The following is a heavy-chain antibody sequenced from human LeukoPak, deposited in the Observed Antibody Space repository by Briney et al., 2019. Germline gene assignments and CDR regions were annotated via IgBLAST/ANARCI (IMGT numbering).Heavy chain of an antibody. J-gene: IGHJ5*02. V-gene: IGHV1-2*04. D-gene: IGHD6-19*01. CDR1: GYIFTDYY. Sequence: GASVKVSCKASGYIFTDYYMHWVRQAPGQELGWMGRINPNSGGTNYAQKFQGWVTMTRDTSISTAYMELSRLRSDDTAVYYCARNPLPESETGYSSGWYAGGWFDPWGQGTLVTVSS. CDR3: ARNPLPESETGYSSGWYAGGWFDP. CDR2: INPNSGGT.